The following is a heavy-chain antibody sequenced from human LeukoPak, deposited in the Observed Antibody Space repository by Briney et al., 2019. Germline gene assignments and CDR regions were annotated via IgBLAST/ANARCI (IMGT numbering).Heavy chain of an antibody. J-gene: IGHJ4*02. D-gene: IGHD6-19*01. Sequence: YWSWIRQHPGKGLEWMGIIYPGDSDTRYNASFQGQVTISADKSISTAYLQWSSLKASDTAMYYCARLLSGYSNAWYDYWGQGTLVTVSS. V-gene: IGHV5-51*01. CDR3: ARLLSGYSNAWYDY. CDR1: YW. CDR2: IYPGDSDT.